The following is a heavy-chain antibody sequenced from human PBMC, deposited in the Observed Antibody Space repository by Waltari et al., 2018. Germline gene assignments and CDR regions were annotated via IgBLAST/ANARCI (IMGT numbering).Heavy chain of an antibody. CDR3: ARHGTAGYLDY. CDR2: IKHDGSEK. V-gene: IGHV3-7*01. Sequence: EVQLVESGGGLVQPGGSLRLSCADSGFTFSDYWMSWVRQAPGKGLEWVANIKHDGSEKDYVASVKGRFTISRDNAKNSLYLQMNSLRGEDTAVYYCARHGTAGYLDYWGQGTLVTVSS. D-gene: IGHD6-13*01. J-gene: IGHJ4*02. CDR1: GFTFSDYW.